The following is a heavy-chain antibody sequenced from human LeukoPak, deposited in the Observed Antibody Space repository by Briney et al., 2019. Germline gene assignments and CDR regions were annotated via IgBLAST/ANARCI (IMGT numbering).Heavy chain of an antibody. J-gene: IGHJ6*03. D-gene: IGHD3-22*01. CDR1: GFTFSSYS. CDR3: ARDGYYYDSSGYYYSMDV. CDR2: ISSSSSTI. V-gene: IGHV3-48*01. Sequence: GGSLRLSCAASGFTFSSYSMNWVRQAPGKGLEWVSYISSSSSTIYYADSVKGRFTISRDNAKNSLYLQMNSLRAEDTAVYYCARDGYYYDSSGYYYSMDVWGQGTTVTVSS.